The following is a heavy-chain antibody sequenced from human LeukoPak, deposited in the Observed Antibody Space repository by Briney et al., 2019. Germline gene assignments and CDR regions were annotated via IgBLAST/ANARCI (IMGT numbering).Heavy chain of an antibody. Sequence: PGGSLRLSCAPAGFTFSSYAMHWVRQAPGKGLEWVAVISYDGSNKYYADSVKGRFTISRDNSKNTLYLQMNSLRAEDTAVYYCEYGDYDYWGQGTLVTVSS. D-gene: IGHD4-17*01. CDR1: GFTFSSYA. CDR2: ISYDGSNK. V-gene: IGHV3-30-3*01. CDR3: EYGDYDY. J-gene: IGHJ4*02.